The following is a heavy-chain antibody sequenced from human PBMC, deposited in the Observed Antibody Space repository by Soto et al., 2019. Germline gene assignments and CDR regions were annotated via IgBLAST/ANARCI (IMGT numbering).Heavy chain of an antibody. Sequence: EVQLVQSGGGLIQPGGSLRLSCAASGITVSSNYMSWVRQAPGKGLEWVSVIYSGGYTYYADSVRGRFTISRDNSKNTLYLQMNSLRVEDTAVYYCARGVDIYNWLDSWGQGTLVTVSS. D-gene: IGHD3-9*01. CDR3: ARGVDIYNWLDS. V-gene: IGHV3-53*01. CDR2: IYSGGYT. CDR1: GITVSSNY. J-gene: IGHJ5*01.